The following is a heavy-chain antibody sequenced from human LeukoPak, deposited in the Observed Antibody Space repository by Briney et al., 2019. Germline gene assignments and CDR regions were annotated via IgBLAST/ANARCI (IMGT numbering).Heavy chain of an antibody. CDR3: ARDSGSYLPSAFDI. D-gene: IGHD1-26*01. J-gene: IGHJ3*02. CDR2: ISSSSSTI. V-gene: IGHV3-48*01. Sequence: PGGSLRLSRAASGFTFSSYSMNWVRQAPGKGLEWVSYISSSSSTIYYADSVKGRFTISRDNPKNSLYLQMNSLRAEDTAVYYCARDSGSYLPSAFDIWGQGTMVTVSS. CDR1: GFTFSSYS.